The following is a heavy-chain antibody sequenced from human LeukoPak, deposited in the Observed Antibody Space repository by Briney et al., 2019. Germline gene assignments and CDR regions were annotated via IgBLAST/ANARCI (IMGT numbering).Heavy chain of an antibody. CDR3: AKADTIFGVVTPFDY. V-gene: IGHV3-23*01. D-gene: IGHD3-3*01. CDR2: ISGSGGST. J-gene: IGHJ4*02. Sequence: GGSLRLSCAASGFTFSSYAMSWFRQAPGMGLEWVSAISGSGGSTYYADSVKGRFTISRDNSKNTLYLQMNSLRAEDTAVYYCAKADTIFGVVTPFDYWGQGTLVTVSS. CDR1: GFTFSSYA.